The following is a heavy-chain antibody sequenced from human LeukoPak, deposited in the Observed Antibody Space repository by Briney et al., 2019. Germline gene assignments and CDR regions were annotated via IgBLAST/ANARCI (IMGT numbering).Heavy chain of an antibody. CDR2: ISGSGGTT. Sequence: GGSLRLSCAASGFTFSSYSMSWVRQAPGKGLEWVSAISGSGGTTYYADSVKGRFTISRDNSKNTLYLQMNSLRAEDTAVYYCAQSRSTRGYGMDVWGQGTTVTVSS. V-gene: IGHV3-23*01. J-gene: IGHJ6*02. CDR1: GFTFSSYS. CDR3: AQSRSTRGYGMDV. D-gene: IGHD2-2*01.